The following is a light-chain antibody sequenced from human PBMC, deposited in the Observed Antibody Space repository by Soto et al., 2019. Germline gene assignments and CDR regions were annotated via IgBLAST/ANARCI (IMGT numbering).Light chain of an antibody. CDR1: QSVGTY. V-gene: IGKV3-11*01. Sequence: EIVLTPSPATLSLSTGEGATLSCRASQSVGTYLVWYQQKPGQAPRVFIYGASNRATGIAARFSGSGSGTDFTLTISSLEPEDFAVYYCQQYGSSHTFGQGTRLEI. J-gene: IGKJ5*01. CDR3: QQYGSSHT. CDR2: GAS.